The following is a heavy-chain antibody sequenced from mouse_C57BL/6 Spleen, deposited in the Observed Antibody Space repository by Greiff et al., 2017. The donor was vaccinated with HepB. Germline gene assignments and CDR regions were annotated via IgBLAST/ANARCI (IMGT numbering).Heavy chain of an antibody. CDR1: GYTFTSYW. D-gene: IGHD2-3*01. Sequence: VQLQQSGAELVMPGASVKLSCKASGYTFTSYWMHWVKQRPGQGLEWIGEIDPSDSYTNYNQKFKGKSTLTVDKSSSTAYMQLSSLTSEDSAVYYCARSWVYDGYFLFDYWGQGTTLTVSS. J-gene: IGHJ2*01. V-gene: IGHV1-69*01. CDR3: ARSWVYDGYFLFDY. CDR2: IDPSDSYT.